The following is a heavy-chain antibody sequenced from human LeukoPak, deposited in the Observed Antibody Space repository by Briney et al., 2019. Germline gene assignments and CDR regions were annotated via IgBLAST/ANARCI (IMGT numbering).Heavy chain of an antibody. D-gene: IGHD3-22*01. V-gene: IGHV1-18*01. J-gene: IGHJ4*02. CDR3: ARAARGYYDSSGYYYY. CDR1: GYTFTSYG. Sequence: ASVKVSCTASGYTFTSYGISWVRQAPGQGLEWMGWISAYNGNTNYAQKLQGRVTMTTDTSTSTACMELRSPRSDDTAVYYCARAARGYYDSSGYYYYWGQGTLVTVSS. CDR2: ISAYNGNT.